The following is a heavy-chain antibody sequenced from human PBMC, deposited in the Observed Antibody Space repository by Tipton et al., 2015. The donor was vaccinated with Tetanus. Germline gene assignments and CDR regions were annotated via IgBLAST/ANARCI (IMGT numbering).Heavy chain of an antibody. D-gene: IGHD3-3*01. V-gene: IGHV4-59*08. CDR3: ARHTNFWSGYYIVY. CDR2: IYYSGST. J-gene: IGHJ4*02. CDR1: GGSISSYY. Sequence: TLSLTCTVSGGSISSYYWSWIRQPPGKGLEWIGYIYYSGSTNYNPSLKSRVTISVDTSKNRFPLKLSSVTAADTAVYYCARHTNFWSGYYIVYWGQGTLVTVSS.